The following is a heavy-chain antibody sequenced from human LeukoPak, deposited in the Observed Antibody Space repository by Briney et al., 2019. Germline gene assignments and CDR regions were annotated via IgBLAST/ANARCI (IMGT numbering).Heavy chain of an antibody. D-gene: IGHD3-3*01. Sequence: PGGSLRLSCAASGFTFCSYTMSWVRQAPGKGLEWVSAISGSSDSTYYGDSVKGRFSISRDNSKNTLYLQMNSQRAEDTAVYYCAKASSTIFGVVIKREYYFDYWGQGTLVTVSS. CDR3: AKASSTIFGVVIKREYYFDY. V-gene: IGHV3-23*01. J-gene: IGHJ4*02. CDR1: GFTFCSYT. CDR2: ISGSSDST.